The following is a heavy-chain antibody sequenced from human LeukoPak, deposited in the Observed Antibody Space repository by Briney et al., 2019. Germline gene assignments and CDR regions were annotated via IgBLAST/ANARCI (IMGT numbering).Heavy chain of an antibody. CDR2: ISYDGSNK. CDR1: GFTFSSYA. D-gene: IGHD4-17*01. J-gene: IGHJ3*02. Sequence: GGSLRLSCAASGFTFSSYAMHWVRQAPGKGLEWVAVISYDGSNKYYADSVKGRFTISRDNSKNTLYLQMNSLRAEDTAVYYCAREHEALYGDYVDAFDIWGQGTMVTVSS. V-gene: IGHV3-30-3*01. CDR3: AREHEALYGDYVDAFDI.